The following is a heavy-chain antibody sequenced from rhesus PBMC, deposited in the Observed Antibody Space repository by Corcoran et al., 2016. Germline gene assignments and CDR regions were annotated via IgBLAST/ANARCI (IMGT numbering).Heavy chain of an antibody. J-gene: IGHJ5-1*01. Sequence: QLQLQESGPGLVKPSETLSLTCAVSGGSISSNYWSWIRLPPGKGLEWSGRFSGGGGSTDYNPSLKSRVTISTDTSKNQFSLRLSSVTAADTAVYYCARSGALGYNLNRFDLWGAGVVVSVSS. CDR2: FSGGGGST. D-gene: IGHD3-3*01. V-gene: IGHV4-173*01. CDR3: ARSGALGYNLNRFDL. CDR1: GGSISSNY.